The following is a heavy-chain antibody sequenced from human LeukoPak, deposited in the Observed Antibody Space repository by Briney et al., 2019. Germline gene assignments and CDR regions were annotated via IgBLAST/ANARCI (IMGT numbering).Heavy chain of an antibody. CDR1: GYTLTSYG. Sequence: ASVKVSCKASGYTLTSYGISWVRQAPGQGLEWMGWISAYNGNTNYAQKLQGRVTMTTDTSTSTAYMELRSLRSDDTAVYYCARDSGSGWYTRNPPFDYWGQGTLVTVSS. J-gene: IGHJ4*02. V-gene: IGHV1-18*01. CDR2: ISAYNGNT. D-gene: IGHD6-19*01. CDR3: ARDSGSGWYTRNPPFDY.